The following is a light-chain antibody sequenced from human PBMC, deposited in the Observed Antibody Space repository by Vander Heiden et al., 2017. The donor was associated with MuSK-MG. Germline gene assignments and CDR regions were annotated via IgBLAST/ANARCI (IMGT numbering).Light chain of an antibody. Sequence: DMVMTQSDLPLLASPREPAAISCRKSKSLLHSNGYNYLDWYRQKPGQSPPPLIYLGSNPAPEVRDRFSGSGSGTDFTLKISRVEVEDVGVYFCMRALQTRPRSFGQGTKLEIK. V-gene: IGKV2-28*01. CDR1: KSLLHSNGYNY. CDR3: MRALQTRPRS. J-gene: IGKJ2*04. CDR2: LGS.